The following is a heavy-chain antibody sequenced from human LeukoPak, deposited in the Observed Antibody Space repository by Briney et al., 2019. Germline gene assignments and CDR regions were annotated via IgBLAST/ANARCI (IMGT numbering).Heavy chain of an antibody. Sequence: PGGSLRLSCAASGFTVSSNYMSWVRQAAGKGLEWVSVIYSGGSTYYADFVKGRFTISRDNSKNTLYLQMNSLRAEDTAVYYCARLRALCAFDIWGQGTMVTVSS. J-gene: IGHJ3*02. CDR3: ARLRALCAFDI. V-gene: IGHV3-66*01. CDR2: IYSGGST. CDR1: GFTVSSNY. D-gene: IGHD3-16*01.